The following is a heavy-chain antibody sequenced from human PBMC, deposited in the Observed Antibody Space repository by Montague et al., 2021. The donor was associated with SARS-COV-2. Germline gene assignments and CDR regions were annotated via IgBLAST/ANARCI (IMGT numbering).Heavy chain of an antibody. V-gene: IGHV4-4*02. Sequence: SETRSLTCAVSGGSISSDNWWSWVRQSPRKGLEWIGEIFHSGSTXYNPALKSRVTMSVDKSKNDFSLKLSPVTAADTAMYYCARRITMVRGVTKRNNWFDPWGRGILVTVSS. J-gene: IGHJ5*02. D-gene: IGHD3-10*01. CDR1: GGSISSDNW. CDR2: IFHSGST. CDR3: ARRITMVRGVTKRNNWFDP.